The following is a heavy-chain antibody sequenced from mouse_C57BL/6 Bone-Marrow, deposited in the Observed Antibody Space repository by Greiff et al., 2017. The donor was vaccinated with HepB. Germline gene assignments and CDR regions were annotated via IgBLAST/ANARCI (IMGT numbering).Heavy chain of an antibody. CDR1: GYSITSGYY. CDR3: ARAAESYYGSSSFAY. CDR2: ISYDGSN. V-gene: IGHV3-6*01. D-gene: IGHD1-1*01. J-gene: IGHJ3*01. Sequence: ESGPGLVKPSQSLSLTCSVTGYSITSGYYWNWIRQFPGNKLEWMGYISYDGSNNYNPSLKNRISITRDTSKNQFFLKLNSVTTEDTATYYCARAAESYYGSSSFAYWGQGTLVTVSA.